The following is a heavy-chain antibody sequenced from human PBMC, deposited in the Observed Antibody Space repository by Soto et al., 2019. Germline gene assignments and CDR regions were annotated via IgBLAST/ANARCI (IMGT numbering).Heavy chain of an antibody. CDR2: IYYRGTT. J-gene: IGHJ5*01. D-gene: IGHD2-15*01. CDR1: GCSISSYY. V-gene: IGHV4-59*04. CDR3: ARGRYCLTGRCFPNWFDS. Sequence: SETLSLTCTVSGCSISSYYWSWIRQPPGKGLEWIGYIYYRGTTYYNPSLKSRVTISVDTSKSHFSLNVTSVTAADTAVYFCARGRYCLTGRCFPNWFDSWGQGTLVTVPS.